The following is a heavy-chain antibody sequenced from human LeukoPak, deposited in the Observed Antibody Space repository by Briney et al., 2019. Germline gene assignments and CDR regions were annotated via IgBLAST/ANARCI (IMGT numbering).Heavy chain of an antibody. CDR2: VAYTGST. Sequence: SETLSLTCTVSGGSITSGEHYCSWIRQPPGKGLEWIGYVAYTGSTNYNPSLKSRVTISVDTSKNQFSLKLSSVTAADTAVYYCARHPHYDFWSGPNYYFDYWGQGTLVTVSS. J-gene: IGHJ4*02. D-gene: IGHD3-3*01. CDR1: GGSITSGEHY. CDR3: ARHPHYDFWSGPNYYFDY. V-gene: IGHV4-30-4*01.